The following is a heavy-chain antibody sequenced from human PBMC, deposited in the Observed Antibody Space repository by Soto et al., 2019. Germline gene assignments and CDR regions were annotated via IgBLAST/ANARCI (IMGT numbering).Heavy chain of an antibody. CDR2: IKQDGSEK. V-gene: IGHV3-7*01. J-gene: IGHJ4*02. D-gene: IGHD5-12*01. CDR3: ARRRGYGGYDYTNSEYYFDY. CDR1: GFTFSSYW. Sequence: EVQLVESGGGLVQPGGSPRLSCAASGFTFSSYWMSWVRQAPGKGLEWVANIKQDGSEKYYVDSVKGRFTISRDNAKNSLYLQMNSLRAEDTAVYYCARRRGYGGYDYTNSEYYFDYWGQGTLVTVSS.